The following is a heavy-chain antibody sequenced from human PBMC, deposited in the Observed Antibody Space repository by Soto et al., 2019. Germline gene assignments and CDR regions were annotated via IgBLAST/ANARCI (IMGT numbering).Heavy chain of an antibody. CDR2: INPSSGST. CDR1: GYTFTSYY. V-gene: IGHV1-46*01. J-gene: IGHJ4*02. Sequence: ASVKVSCKASGYTFTSYYMHWVRQAPGQGLEWMGWINPSSGSTSYAQKFQGRVTMTTDTSTSTAYMELRSLRSDDTAVYYCARDNSRYGAPDYWGQGTLVTVSS. D-gene: IGHD4-17*01. CDR3: ARDNSRYGAPDY.